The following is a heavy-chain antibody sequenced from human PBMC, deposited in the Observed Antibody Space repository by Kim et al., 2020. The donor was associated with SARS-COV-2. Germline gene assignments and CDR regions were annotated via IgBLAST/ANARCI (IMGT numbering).Heavy chain of an antibody. D-gene: IGHD1-1*01. Sequence: NYAQKLQGRVTMTTDTSTSTAYMELRSLRSDDTAVYYCATLGTSTFNFDYWGQGTLVTVSS. CDR3: ATLGTSTFNFDY. V-gene: IGHV1-18*01. J-gene: IGHJ4*02.